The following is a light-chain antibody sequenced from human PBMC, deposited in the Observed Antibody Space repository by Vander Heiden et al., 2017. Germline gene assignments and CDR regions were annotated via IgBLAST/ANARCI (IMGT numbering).Light chain of an antibody. CDR1: QDIRYY. CDR3: LQDDNDPRT. CDR2: VAS. Sequence: IQLTQSPSSLSASVGDRVTTACRASQDIRYYLGWYQQKPGEAPKLLIYVASNLHRGVPARFSGSGSGTDFTLTISSLEPEDFATYFCLQDDNDPRTFGEGTKLEVK. J-gene: IGKJ2*01. V-gene: IGKV1-6*01.